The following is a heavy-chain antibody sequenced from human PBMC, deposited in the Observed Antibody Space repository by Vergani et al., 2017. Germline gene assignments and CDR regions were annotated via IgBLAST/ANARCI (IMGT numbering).Heavy chain of an antibody. Sequence: QVQLVQSGAEVKKPGASVKVSCKASGYTFTSYDINWVRQATGQGLEWMGWMNPNSGNTGYAQKFQGRVTMNRNTSISTAYMELSSLRSEDTAVYYCARGYNYDSSGYYFWPKVTPYYFDYWGQGTLVTVSS. CDR2: MNPNSGNT. CDR3: ARGYNYDSSGYYFWPKVTPYYFDY. J-gene: IGHJ4*02. D-gene: IGHD3-22*01. CDR1: GYTFTSYD. V-gene: IGHV1-8*01.